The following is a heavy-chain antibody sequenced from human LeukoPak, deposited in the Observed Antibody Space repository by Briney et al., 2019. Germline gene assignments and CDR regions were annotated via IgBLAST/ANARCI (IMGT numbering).Heavy chain of an antibody. D-gene: IGHD7-27*01. V-gene: IGHV1-46*01. CDR1: GYTFTSYY. CDR3: ARVPTNWGSEHAFDI. Sequence: ASVKVSCKASGYTFTSYYIHWVRQAPGQGLEWMGIINPTGGSTTYAQKFQGRATMTRDTSTSTVYMELSSLRSEDTAVYYCARVPTNWGSEHAFDIWGQGTLVTVSS. J-gene: IGHJ4*02. CDR2: INPTGGST.